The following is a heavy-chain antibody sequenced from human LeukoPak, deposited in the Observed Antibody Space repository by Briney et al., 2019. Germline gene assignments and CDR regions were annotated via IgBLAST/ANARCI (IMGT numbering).Heavy chain of an antibody. V-gene: IGHV3-15*01. CDR2: IKSQIDGGTT. Sequence: GGSLRLSCAASGFTFSNAWMSWVRQAPGKGLGWVGRIKSQIDGGTTDYAAPVKGRFTISRDDSKDTVYLQMNSLKTEDTAVYYCATRIMITFGGVIVYYYFDYWGQGTLVTVSS. CDR1: GFTFSNAW. J-gene: IGHJ4*02. D-gene: IGHD3-16*02. CDR3: ATRIMITFGGVIVYYYFDY.